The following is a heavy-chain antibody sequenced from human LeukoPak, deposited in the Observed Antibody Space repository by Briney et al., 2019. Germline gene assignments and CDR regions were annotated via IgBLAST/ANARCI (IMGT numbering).Heavy chain of an antibody. CDR3: AKQLGYCSDGSCYFPY. Sequence: GGSLRLSCAASGFTFNSYALSWVRQAPGKGLEWVSAISNNGGYTYYADSVQGRFTISRDNSKSTLCLQMNSLRAEDTAVYYCAKQLGYCSDGSCYFPYWGQGTLVTVSS. CDR2: ISNNGGYT. D-gene: IGHD2-15*01. V-gene: IGHV3-23*01. J-gene: IGHJ4*02. CDR1: GFTFNSYA.